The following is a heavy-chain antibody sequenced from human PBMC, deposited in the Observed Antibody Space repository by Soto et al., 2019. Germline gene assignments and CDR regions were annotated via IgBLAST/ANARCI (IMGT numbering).Heavy chain of an antibody. CDR1: GGSISSGGYY. CDR2: IYYSGST. J-gene: IGHJ4*02. V-gene: IGHV4-31*03. CDR3: ARGPLDEPLDY. Sequence: SETLSLTCTVSGGSISSGGYYWSWIRQHPGKGLEWIGYIYYSGSTYYNPSLKSRVTISVDTSKNQFSLKLSSVTAADTAVYYCARGPLDEPLDYWGQGTLVTVSS.